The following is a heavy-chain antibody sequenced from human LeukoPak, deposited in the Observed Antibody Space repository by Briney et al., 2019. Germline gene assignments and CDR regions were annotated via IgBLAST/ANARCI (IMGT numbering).Heavy chain of an antibody. CDR1: GGSISSYY. V-gene: IGHV4-59*01. Sequence: SETLSLTCTVSGGSISSYYWSWIRQPPGKGLEWIGYIYYSGSINYNPSLKSRVTISVDTSKNQFSLKLSSVTAADTAVYYCAREGSSGFRGYYGMDVWGQGTTVTVSS. J-gene: IGHJ6*02. D-gene: IGHD6-19*01. CDR3: AREGSSGFRGYYGMDV. CDR2: IYYSGSI.